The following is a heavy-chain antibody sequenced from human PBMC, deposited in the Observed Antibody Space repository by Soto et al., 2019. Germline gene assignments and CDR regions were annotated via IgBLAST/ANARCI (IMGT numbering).Heavy chain of an antibody. CDR2: MNPNSGNT. CDR1: GYTFTSYD. CDR3: ARGYISSPIVDV. V-gene: IGHV1-8*01. Sequence: ASVKVSCKASGYTFTSYDINWVRQATGQGLEWMGWMNPNSGNTGYAQKFQGRVTMTRNTSISTAYMELSSLRSEDTAVYYCARGYISSPIVDVWGKGTTVTVSS. D-gene: IGHD2-2*02. J-gene: IGHJ6*04.